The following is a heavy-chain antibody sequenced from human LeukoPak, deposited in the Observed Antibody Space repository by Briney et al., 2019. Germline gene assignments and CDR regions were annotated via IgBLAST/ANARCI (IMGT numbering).Heavy chain of an antibody. D-gene: IGHD3-10*01. CDR3: ARDWSTMVRGVILVSDAFDI. V-gene: IGHV3-48*04. Sequence: GGSLRLSCAASGFTFNTCGMHWVRQAPGKGLEWVSYISSSSSTIYYADSVKGRFTISRDNAKNSLYLQMNSLRAEDTAVYYCARDWSTMVRGVILVSDAFDIWGQGTMVTVSS. CDR2: ISSSSSTI. CDR1: GFTFNTCG. J-gene: IGHJ3*02.